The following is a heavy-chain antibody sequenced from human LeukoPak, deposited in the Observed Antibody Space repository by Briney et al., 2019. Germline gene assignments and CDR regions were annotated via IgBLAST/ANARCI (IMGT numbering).Heavy chain of an antibody. CDR1: GFTFSDYY. CDR3: ASGDGLLEVVIIDY. V-gene: IGHV3-11*04. J-gene: IGHJ4*02. Sequence: KSGGSLRLSCAASGFTFSDYYMSWIRQAPGKGLEWVSYISSSGSSIYYADSVKGRFTISRDNAKNSLYLQMNSLRAEDTAVYYCASGDGLLEVVIIDYWGQGTLVTVSS. CDR2: ISSSGSSI. D-gene: IGHD3-22*01.